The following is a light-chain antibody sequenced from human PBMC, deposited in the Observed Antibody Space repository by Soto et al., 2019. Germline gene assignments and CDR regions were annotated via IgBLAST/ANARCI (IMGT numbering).Light chain of an antibody. Sequence: QSALTKPASVNGAPGQSITISCPGTSSDVGGYNYVSWYQQHPGKAPKLMIYDVSNRPSGVSNRFSGSKSGNTASLTISGLQAEDEADYYCSSYTSSSTPFYVFGTGTKVTVL. CDR2: DVS. CDR1: SSDVGGYNY. CDR3: SSYTSSSTPFYV. V-gene: IGLV2-14*01. J-gene: IGLJ1*01.